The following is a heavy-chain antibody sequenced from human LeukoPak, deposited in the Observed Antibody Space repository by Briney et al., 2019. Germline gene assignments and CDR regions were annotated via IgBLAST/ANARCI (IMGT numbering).Heavy chain of an antibody. CDR2: IKQDGSEK. CDR1: GFTFSSHW. CDR3: ARDGEMPTIYFDC. J-gene: IGHJ4*02. Sequence: GGSLRLSCAVSGFTFSSHWMSWVRQAPGKGLEWVANIKQDGSEKYYVDSVKGRFTISRDNAMNSLFLQMNSLRAEDTAVYYCARDGEMPTIYFDCWGQGTLVTVFS. V-gene: IGHV3-7*01. D-gene: IGHD5-24*01.